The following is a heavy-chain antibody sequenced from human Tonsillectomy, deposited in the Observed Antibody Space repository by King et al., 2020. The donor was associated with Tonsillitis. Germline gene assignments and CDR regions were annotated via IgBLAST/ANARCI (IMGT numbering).Heavy chain of an antibody. CDR2: MSGAGART. V-gene: IGHV3-23*04. Sequence: VQLVESGGGLVQPGGSLRLSCAASGFTFSTYAMTWVRQAPGKGLEWVSVMSGAGARTYHADSVKGRFTISKDNSRNTPYLQMNSRRAEDTAVYYCAKCPYDFWSGGLYYAMDVWGQGTTVTVSS. CDR3: AKCPYDFWSGGLYYAMDV. CDR1: GFTFSTYA. D-gene: IGHD3-3*01. J-gene: IGHJ6*02.